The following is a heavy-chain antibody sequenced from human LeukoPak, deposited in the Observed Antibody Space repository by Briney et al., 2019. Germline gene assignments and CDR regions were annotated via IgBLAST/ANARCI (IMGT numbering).Heavy chain of an antibody. CDR2: IYYSGST. CDR1: GASISSSSYY. CDR3: ARQPFRRSGGSYFDY. J-gene: IGHJ4*02. D-gene: IGHD6-19*01. Sequence: KASETLSLTCTVSGASISSSSYYCDWIRQPPGKGLEWIGSIYYSGSTYYNPSLKSRVTISGDPSKNQLSLKLSSATAADTAVYYCARQPFRRSGGSYFDYWGQGTLVTVSS. V-gene: IGHV4-39*01.